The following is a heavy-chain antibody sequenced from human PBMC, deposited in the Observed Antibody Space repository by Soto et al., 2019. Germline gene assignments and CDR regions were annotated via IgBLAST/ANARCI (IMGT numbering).Heavy chain of an antibody. Sequence: SETLSLTCTVSGGSISSSSYYWGWIRQPPGKGLEWIGSIYYSGSTYYNPSLKSRVTISVDTSKNQFSLKLSSVTAADTAVYYCARGGDYDILTGGLYYYYMDVWGKGTTVTVSS. D-gene: IGHD3-9*01. CDR3: ARGGDYDILTGGLYYYYMDV. J-gene: IGHJ6*03. V-gene: IGHV4-39*01. CDR1: GGSISSSSYY. CDR2: IYYSGST.